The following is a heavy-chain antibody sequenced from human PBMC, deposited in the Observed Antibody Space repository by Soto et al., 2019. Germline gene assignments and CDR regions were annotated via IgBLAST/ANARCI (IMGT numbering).Heavy chain of an antibody. V-gene: IGHV5-51*01. CDR2: IYPGDSDT. D-gene: IGHD3-22*01. Sequence: GESLKISCKGSGYSFTSYWIGWVRQMPGKGLEWIGIIYPGDSDTRYSPSFQAQVTNSADNSISTAYLQWSSLNASDTAMYYCARYTSDYYDSSGYSNCFDPWCQGTLVTLSS. J-gene: IGHJ5*02. CDR3: ARYTSDYYDSSGYSNCFDP. CDR1: GYSFTSYW.